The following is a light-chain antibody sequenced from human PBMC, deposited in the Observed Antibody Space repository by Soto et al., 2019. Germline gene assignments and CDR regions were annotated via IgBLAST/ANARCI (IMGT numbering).Light chain of an antibody. CDR1: SSDVGGYDY. Sequence: QSARTQPPSASGSPGQAVTISCTGTSSDVGGYDYVSWYQQHPGKAPKLMIYEVSKRPSGVPDRFSGSKSGNTASLTVSGLQAEDEADSYCSSYAGSTDLVFGGGTKLTVL. J-gene: IGLJ2*01. V-gene: IGLV2-8*01. CDR2: EVS. CDR3: SSYAGSTDLV.